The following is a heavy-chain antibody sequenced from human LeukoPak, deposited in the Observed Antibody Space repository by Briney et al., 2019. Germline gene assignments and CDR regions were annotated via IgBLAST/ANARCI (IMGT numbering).Heavy chain of an antibody. CDR2: ISYDGSNK. Sequence: PGGSLRLSCAASGFTCSSYAMHWVRQAPGKGLEWVAVISYDGSNKYYADSVKGRFAISRDNSKNTLYLQMNRLRAEDTAEYYCATPRGGGARWAFDIWGQGTMVTVSS. D-gene: IGHD4-23*01. J-gene: IGHJ3*02. V-gene: IGHV3-30*09. CDR1: GFTCSSYA. CDR3: ATPRGGGARWAFDI.